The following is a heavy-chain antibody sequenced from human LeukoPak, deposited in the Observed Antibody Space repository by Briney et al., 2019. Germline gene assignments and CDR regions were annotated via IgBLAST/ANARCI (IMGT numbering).Heavy chain of an antibody. J-gene: IGHJ4*02. Sequence: PSETLSLTCAVSGGSISRGGYCWSWIRQPPWKGREWFGYIYDSGSTYYNPSLKSRVTISVDTSKNQFALKVSSLSAADTAVYYCAYVNYWGKGTMVTVSS. CDR2: IYDSGST. V-gene: IGHV4-30-2*01. CDR1: GGSISRGGYC. CDR3: AYVNY.